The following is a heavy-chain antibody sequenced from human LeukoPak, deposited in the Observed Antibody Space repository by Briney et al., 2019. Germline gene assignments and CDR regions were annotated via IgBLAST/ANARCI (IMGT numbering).Heavy chain of an antibody. J-gene: IGHJ4*02. CDR1: GFTFSNYE. CDR2: ISTSGSTI. CDR3: ARDGPAYYDSSGYSDY. V-gene: IGHV3-48*03. Sequence: PGGSLRLSCAASGFTFSNYEMNWVRQAPGKGLAWVSYISTSGSTIYYADSVKGRFTISRDNAKNSLYLQMNSLRAEDTAVYYCARDGPAYYDSSGYSDYWGRGILVTVSS. D-gene: IGHD3-22*01.